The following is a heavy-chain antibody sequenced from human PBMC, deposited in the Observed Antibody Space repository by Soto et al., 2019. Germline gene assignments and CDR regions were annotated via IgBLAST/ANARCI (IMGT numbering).Heavy chain of an antibody. J-gene: IGHJ4*02. D-gene: IGHD1-26*01. CDR3: ARRGSGSYYDY. Sequence: EVQLLESGGGLVQPGGSLRLSCAASGFTFSSYAMRWVRQAPGKGLEWVSAISGSGGSTYYADSVKGRFTISRENSKNTLYLQMNSQRPDETAVYYWARRGSGSYYDYWGQGTLVTVSS. V-gene: IGHV3-23*01. CDR2: ISGSGGST. CDR1: GFTFSSYA.